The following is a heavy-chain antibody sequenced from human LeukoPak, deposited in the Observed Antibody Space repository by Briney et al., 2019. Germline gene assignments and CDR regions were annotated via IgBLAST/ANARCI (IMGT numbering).Heavy chain of an antibody. CDR2: INHSGST. Sequence: SETLSLTCTVSGYSISSGYYWSWIRQPPGKGLEWIGEINHSGSTNYNPSLKSRVTISVDTSKNQFSLKLSSVTAADTAVYYCARESGSHDAFDIWGQGTMVTVSS. CDR3: ARESGSHDAFDI. V-gene: IGHV4-38-2*02. D-gene: IGHD1-26*01. CDR1: GYSISSGYY. J-gene: IGHJ3*02.